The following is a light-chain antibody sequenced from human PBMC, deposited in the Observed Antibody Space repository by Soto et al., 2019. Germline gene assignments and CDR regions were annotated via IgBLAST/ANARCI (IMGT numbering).Light chain of an antibody. V-gene: IGKV1-5*01. Sequence: DIQMTQSPSTLSASVGDRVTITCRASQSISSWLAWYQQKPGKAPKLLIYDASSLESGVPSRFSGSGSGTEFTLTISSLQPDDFATYYCQKYNSYSWTFGQGTKVE. CDR3: QKYNSYSWT. CDR2: DAS. J-gene: IGKJ1*01. CDR1: QSISSW.